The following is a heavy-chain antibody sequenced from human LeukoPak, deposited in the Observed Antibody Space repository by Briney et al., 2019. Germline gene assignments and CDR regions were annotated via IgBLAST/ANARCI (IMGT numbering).Heavy chain of an antibody. D-gene: IGHD2-8*01. J-gene: IGHJ5*02. CDR3: ARDLSNLRCFDR. Sequence: ASVKVSCKASGGTFISYAISWVRRAPGQGVEWMGRIIPILGIANYAQTFHGSVTISADKSTTTAYMELSSLRSEDTAVYYCARDLSNLRCFDRWGQGTLVTVSS. V-gene: IGHV1-69*04. CDR1: GGTFISYA. CDR2: IIPILGIA.